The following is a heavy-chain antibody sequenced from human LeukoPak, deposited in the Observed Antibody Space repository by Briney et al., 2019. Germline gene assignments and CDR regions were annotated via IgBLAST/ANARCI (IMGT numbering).Heavy chain of an antibody. J-gene: IGHJ3*02. V-gene: IGHV1-18*01. CDR1: GGTFSSYA. CDR3: AGDTYYYDSSGYYLGAFDI. Sequence: GASVKVSCKASGGTFSSYAISWVRQAPGQGLEWMGWISAYNGNTNYAQKLQGRVTMTTDTSTSTAYMELRSLRSDDTAVYYCAGDTYYYDSSGYYLGAFDIWGQGTMVTVSS. D-gene: IGHD3-22*01. CDR2: ISAYNGNT.